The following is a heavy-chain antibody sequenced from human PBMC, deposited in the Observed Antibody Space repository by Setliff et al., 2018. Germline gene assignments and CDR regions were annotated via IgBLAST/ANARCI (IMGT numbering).Heavy chain of an antibody. J-gene: IGHJ4*02. CDR2: IGSET. D-gene: IGHD2-21*02. CDR3: ARASKGLYCGSDCFYTFDS. Sequence: PGGSLRLSCAVSGFTFTNYALHWVRQATGKGLEWVSAIGSETYYVDSLKGRFSVSRDNGKNSLYLQMNSLRAEDTAVYYCARASKGLYCGSDCFYTFDSWGPGTLVTV. CDR1: GFTFTNYA. V-gene: IGHV3-13*01.